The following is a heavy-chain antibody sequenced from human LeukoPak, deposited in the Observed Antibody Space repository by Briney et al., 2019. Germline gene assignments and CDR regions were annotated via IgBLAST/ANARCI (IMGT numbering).Heavy chain of an antibody. CDR3: TKIALGLYEGVY. CDR1: GFTFSNAW. J-gene: IGHJ4*02. D-gene: IGHD2/OR15-2a*01. Sequence: GGSLRLSCAASGFTFSNAWMSWVRQAPGKGLEWVGRIKSKTDGGTTDYAAPVKGRFTISRDDSKNTLYLKMNGLKTEDTAVYYCTKIALGLYEGVYWGQGTLVTVSS. V-gene: IGHV3-15*01. CDR2: IKSKTDGGTT.